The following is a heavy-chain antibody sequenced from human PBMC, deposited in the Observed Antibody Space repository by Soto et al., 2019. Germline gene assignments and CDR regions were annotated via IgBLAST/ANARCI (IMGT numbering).Heavy chain of an antibody. CDR2: IKSKSDGGTT. CDR3: TTNFYSDHGMDV. V-gene: IGHV3-15*01. Sequence: PGGSLRLSCAASGITFSKAWMNWVRQSPGKGLEWVGRIKSKSDGGTTAYAAPVKGRFTISRDDSKNTLCLQMNSLKTEDTAVYYCTTNFYSDHGMDVWGQRTTVTVSS. CDR1: GITFSKAW. D-gene: IGHD4-17*01. J-gene: IGHJ6*02.